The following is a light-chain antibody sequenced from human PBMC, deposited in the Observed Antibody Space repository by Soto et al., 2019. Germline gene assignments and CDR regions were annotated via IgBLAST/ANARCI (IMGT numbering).Light chain of an antibody. Sequence: EIVMTQSPATLSVSPGERATLSCRASQSVSSNLAWYQQKPGQAPRLLIYGASTRATGIPARFSGSGSGTEFSLTLSRLQSEDFAVYSCQQYNNWPLTFGPGTKVDIK. CDR2: GAS. J-gene: IGKJ3*01. CDR3: QQYNNWPLT. CDR1: QSVSSN. V-gene: IGKV3-15*01.